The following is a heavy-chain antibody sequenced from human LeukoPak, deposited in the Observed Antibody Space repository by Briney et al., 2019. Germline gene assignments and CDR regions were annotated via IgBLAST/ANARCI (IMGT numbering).Heavy chain of an antibody. CDR2: INPSGGNT. CDR1: GYTFTAYY. J-gene: IGHJ4*02. Sequence: GASVKLSCKASGYTFTAYYIHWVRQAHGQGLEWMGIINPSGGNTSYAQKFQGRVTMTRDMSTSTVYMELSSLRSEDTAVYYCASISTAVPFDYWGQGTLVTVSS. D-gene: IGHD4-23*01. V-gene: IGHV1-46*01. CDR3: ASISTAVPFDY.